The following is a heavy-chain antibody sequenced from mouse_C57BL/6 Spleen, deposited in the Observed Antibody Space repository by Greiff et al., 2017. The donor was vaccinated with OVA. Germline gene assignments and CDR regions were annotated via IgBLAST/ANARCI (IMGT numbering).Heavy chain of an antibody. J-gene: IGHJ1*03. CDR1: GYTFTSYD. CDR2: IYPRDGST. CDR3: ARGDYYGSSPLWYFDV. V-gene: IGHV1-85*01. D-gene: IGHD1-1*01. Sequence: VQLQQSGPELVKPGASVKLSCKASGYTFTSYDINWVKQRPGQGLEWIGWIYPRDGSTKYNEKFKGKAKLTVDTSSSTAYMELHSLTSEDSAVYFCARGDYYGSSPLWYFDVWGTGTTVTVSS.